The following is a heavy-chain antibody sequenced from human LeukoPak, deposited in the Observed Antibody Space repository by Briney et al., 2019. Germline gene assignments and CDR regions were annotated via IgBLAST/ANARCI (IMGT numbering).Heavy chain of an antibody. CDR1: GFTFSSYW. Sequence: PGGSLRLSCAASGFTFSSYWMHWVRQAPGKGLVWVSRINSDGSSTSYADSVKDRFTISRDNAKNTLYLQMNSLRAEDTAVYYCARDSGYSYGFPFDYWGQGTLVTVSS. CDR2: INSDGSST. J-gene: IGHJ4*02. V-gene: IGHV3-74*01. D-gene: IGHD5-18*01. CDR3: ARDSGYSYGFPFDY.